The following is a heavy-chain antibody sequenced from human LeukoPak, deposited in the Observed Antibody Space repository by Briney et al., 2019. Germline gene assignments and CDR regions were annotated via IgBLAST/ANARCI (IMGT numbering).Heavy chain of an antibody. J-gene: IGHJ4*02. V-gene: IGHV2-5*02. CDR3: VHRTTVTSFDY. CDR2: IYGDDNK. Sequence: SGPTLLKPTPTLTLTCTFSGFSLPTSGVVVGWVRQPPGKALEWVAFIYGDDNKRYSPSLKSRLTITKDTSKNQVVLTMTNVDPVDTATYYCVHRTTVTSFDYWGQGTLVTVSS. D-gene: IGHD4-17*01. CDR1: GFSLPTSGVV.